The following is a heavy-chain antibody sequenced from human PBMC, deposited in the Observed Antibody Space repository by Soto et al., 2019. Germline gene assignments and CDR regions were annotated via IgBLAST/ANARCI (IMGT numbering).Heavy chain of an antibody. CDR3: ARGLPASHFDY. CDR2: IIPILGIA. Sequence: QDQLVQSGAEVKKPGSSVKVSCKASGGTFSRYIISWVRQAPGQGLEWMGRIIPILGIANYAQKFQRRVTITADKTTSTAYMELNSLSSEDTAVYYCARGLPASHFDYWGQGTLVTVSS. D-gene: IGHD2-2*01. J-gene: IGHJ4*02. CDR1: GGTFSRYI. V-gene: IGHV1-69*02.